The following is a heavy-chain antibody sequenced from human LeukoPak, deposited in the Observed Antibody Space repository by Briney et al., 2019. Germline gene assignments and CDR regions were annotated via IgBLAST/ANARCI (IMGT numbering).Heavy chain of an antibody. J-gene: IGHJ4*02. CDR2: ISAYNGNT. CDR3: ARLDLRLGELSLAFDY. D-gene: IGHD3-16*02. Sequence: GASVKVSCKASGYTFTRYGISWVRQAPGQGLEWMGWISAYNGNTNYAQKLQGRVTMTTDTSTSTAYMELRSLRSDDTAVYYCARLDLRLGELSLAFDYWGQGTLVTVSS. CDR1: GYTFTRYG. V-gene: IGHV1-18*01.